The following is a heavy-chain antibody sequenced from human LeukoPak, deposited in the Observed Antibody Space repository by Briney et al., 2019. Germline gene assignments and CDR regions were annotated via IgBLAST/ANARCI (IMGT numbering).Heavy chain of an antibody. CDR3: ARDLGGRNYQLPY. J-gene: IGHJ4*02. V-gene: IGHV1-2*02. CDR1: GYSFTGYY. CDR2: INPNSGGT. D-gene: IGHD2-2*01. Sequence: ASVKVSCKPSGYSFTGYYMHWVRQAPGQGLEWMGWINPNSGGTKYAQKFQGRVTMNRAPSIRTAYMEVSRLRSDDTAVYYCARDLGGRNYQLPYWGQGTLVTVSS.